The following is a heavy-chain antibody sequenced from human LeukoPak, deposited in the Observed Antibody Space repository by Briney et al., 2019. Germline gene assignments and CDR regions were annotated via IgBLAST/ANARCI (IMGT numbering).Heavy chain of an antibody. Sequence: GGSLRLSCAASGFTFSSYSMNWVRQAPGKGLEWVSSISSSSSYIYYADSVKGRFTISRDNAKNSLYLQINSLRAEDTAVYYCARFDVVVVPAANGDFDYWGQGTLVTVSS. V-gene: IGHV3-21*01. J-gene: IGHJ4*02. CDR1: GFTFSSYS. CDR2: ISSSSSYI. CDR3: ARFDVVVVPAANGDFDY. D-gene: IGHD2-2*01.